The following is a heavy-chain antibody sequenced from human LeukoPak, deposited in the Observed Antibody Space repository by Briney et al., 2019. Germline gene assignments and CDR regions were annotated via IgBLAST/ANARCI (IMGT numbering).Heavy chain of an antibody. CDR3: AKAPCSSTSCRYYFDY. J-gene: IGHJ4*02. CDR1: GFTFSNYA. CDR2: ISASGGST. V-gene: IGHV3-23*01. D-gene: IGHD2-2*01. Sequence: PGGSLRLSCAASGFTFSNYAMSWVRQAPGRGLEWVSAISASGGSTHYADSVKGRFTISRDNSKNTLYLQMNSLRAEDTAVYYCAKAPCSSTSCRYYFDYWGQGSQVTVSS.